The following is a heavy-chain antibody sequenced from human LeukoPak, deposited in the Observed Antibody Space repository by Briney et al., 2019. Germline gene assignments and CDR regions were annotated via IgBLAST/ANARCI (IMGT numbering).Heavy chain of an antibody. CDR1: GFTFSSYA. CDR2: ISYDGSNK. J-gene: IGHJ4*02. V-gene: IGHV3-30*04. CDR3: ARSMGPGPDYGDYDPTFDY. D-gene: IGHD4-17*01. Sequence: SGGSLRLSCAASGFTFSSYAMHWVRQAPGKGLEWVAVISYDGSNKYYADSVKGRFTISRDNSKNTLYLQMNSLRAEDTAVYYCARSMGPGPDYGDYDPTFDYWGQGTLVTVSS.